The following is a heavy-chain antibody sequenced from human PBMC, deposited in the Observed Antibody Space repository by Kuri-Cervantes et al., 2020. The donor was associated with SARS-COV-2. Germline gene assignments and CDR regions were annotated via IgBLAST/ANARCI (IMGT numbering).Heavy chain of an antibody. V-gene: IGHV1-2*02. Sequence: ASVKVSCKASGYTFTGYYMHWVRQAPGQGLEWMGWINPNSGGTNYAQKFQGRVTMTRDTSISTAYMELSRLRSDDTAVYSCARSAGYCSSTSCPGEAGWLALYNWFDPWGQGTLVTVSS. CDR1: GYTFTGYY. J-gene: IGHJ5*02. D-gene: IGHD2-2*01. CDR3: ARSAGYCSSTSCPGEAGWLALYNWFDP. CDR2: INPNSGGT.